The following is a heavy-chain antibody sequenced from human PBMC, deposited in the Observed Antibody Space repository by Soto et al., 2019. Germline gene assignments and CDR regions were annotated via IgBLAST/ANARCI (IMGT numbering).Heavy chain of an antibody. CDR3: LRAQELLTKWHYFDS. Sequence: PSETLSLTCAVSGDSVSSGDYSWNWIRQPPGKGLEWIGYIFHSGHTYYNPSLQSRVTISIDTSKNQFSLKVSSVSAADTAVYYCLRAQELLTKWHYFDSWGQGTLVTVSS. CDR2: IFHSGHT. V-gene: IGHV4-30-2*01. CDR1: GDSVSSGDYS. J-gene: IGHJ4*02. D-gene: IGHD2-15*01.